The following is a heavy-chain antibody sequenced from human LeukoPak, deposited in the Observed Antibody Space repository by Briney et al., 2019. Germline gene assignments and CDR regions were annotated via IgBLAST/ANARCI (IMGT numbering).Heavy chain of an antibody. J-gene: IGHJ6*02. CDR2: IWYDGSYQ. V-gene: IGHV3-33*01. Sequence: PGGSLRLSCAASGFTFNSYGIHWVRQARDKGLEWVAVIWYDGSYQYYADSVKGRSTISRDNSKNTLYLQMNSLRAEDTAVYYCARNLPPYGMDVWGQGTTVTVSS. CDR1: GFTFNSYG. CDR3: ARNLPPYGMDV.